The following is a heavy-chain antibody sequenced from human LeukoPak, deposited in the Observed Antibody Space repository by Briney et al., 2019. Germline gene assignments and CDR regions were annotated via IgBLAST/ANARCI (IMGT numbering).Heavy chain of an antibody. CDR3: AKAAASYCSSTSCYGHYYYGMDV. J-gene: IGHJ6*02. V-gene: IGHV3-23*01. CDR1: GFTISSYA. D-gene: IGHD2-2*01. CDR2: ISGST. Sequence: GGSLRLSCAASGFTISSYAMSWVRQAPGKGLEWVSAISGSTYYADSVKGRFTISRDNSKNTLYLQMNSLRAEDTAVYYCAKAAASYCSSTSCYGHYYYGMDVWGQGTTVTVSS.